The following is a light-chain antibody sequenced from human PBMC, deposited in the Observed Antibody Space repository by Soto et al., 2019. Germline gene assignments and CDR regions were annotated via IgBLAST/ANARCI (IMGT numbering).Light chain of an antibody. CDR3: SAYTHSNTVI. CDR2: EVI. Sequence: QSALTQPASVSGSPEQSITISCTGTSSDVAAYNFVSWYQQHPGEVPKLMIYEVIKRPSGISDRFSGSKSGNTASLTISGLQAEDEADYYCSAYTHSNTVIFGGGTKLTVL. CDR1: SSDVAAYNF. J-gene: IGLJ2*01. V-gene: IGLV2-14*03.